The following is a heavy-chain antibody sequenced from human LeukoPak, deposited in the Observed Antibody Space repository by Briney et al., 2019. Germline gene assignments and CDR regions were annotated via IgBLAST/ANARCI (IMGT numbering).Heavy chain of an antibody. Sequence: SETLSLTCTVSGGSITSNNYYWGWIRQSPGKGLEWIGSIYYSGSTYYNPSLKSRVTISVDTSKNQFSLKLSSVTAADTAVYYCARDSTDRFDFDYWGQGTLVTVSS. V-gene: IGHV4-39*07. CDR3: ARDSTDRFDFDY. CDR1: GGSITSNNYY. J-gene: IGHJ4*02. CDR2: IYYSGST.